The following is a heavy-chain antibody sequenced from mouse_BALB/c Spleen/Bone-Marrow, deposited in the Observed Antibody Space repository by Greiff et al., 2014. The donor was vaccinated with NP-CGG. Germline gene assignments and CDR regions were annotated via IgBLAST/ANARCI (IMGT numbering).Heavy chain of an antibody. J-gene: IGHJ3*01. CDR1: GYTFTSYW. CDR2: INPSTGYT. Sequence: VKLVESGAELAKPGASVKMSCKASGYTFTSYWMHWVKQRPGQGLEWIGYINPSTGYTDYNQKFKDKATLTADKSSSTAYMQLSSMTSDDAAVYYCGRRLNWGRFAYWGQGTLVTVSA. V-gene: IGHV1-7*01. CDR3: GRRLNWGRFAY. D-gene: IGHD4-1*01.